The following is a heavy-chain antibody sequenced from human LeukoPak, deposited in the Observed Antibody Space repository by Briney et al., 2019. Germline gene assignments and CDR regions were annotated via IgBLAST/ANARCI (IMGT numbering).Heavy chain of an antibody. D-gene: IGHD6-13*01. J-gene: IGHJ4*02. CDR1: GGSFSGYY. V-gene: IGHV4-34*01. CDR3: ARADSSSWYRSTFDY. Sequence: SETLSLTCAVYGGSFSGYYWSWIRQPPGKGLEGIGEINHSGSTNYNPSLKSRVTISVDTSKNQFSLKLSSVPAADTAVYYCARADSSSWYRSTFDYWGQGTLVTVSS. CDR2: INHSGST.